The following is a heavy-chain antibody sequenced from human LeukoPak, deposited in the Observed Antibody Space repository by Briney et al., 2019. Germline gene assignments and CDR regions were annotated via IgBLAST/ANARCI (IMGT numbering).Heavy chain of an antibody. CDR2: IYTSGST. J-gene: IGHJ4*02. CDR3: ARTYYGSFDY. Sequence: SETLSLTCTVSGGSISSYYWSWIRQPPGKGLEWIGYIYTSGSTTYNPSLKSRVTISVDTSKNQFSLKLSSVTAADTAVYYCARTYYGSFDYWGQGTLVTVSS. D-gene: IGHD3-10*01. CDR1: GGSISSYY. V-gene: IGHV4-4*09.